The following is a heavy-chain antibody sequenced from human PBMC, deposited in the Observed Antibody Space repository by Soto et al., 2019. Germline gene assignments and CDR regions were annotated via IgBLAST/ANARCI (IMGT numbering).Heavy chain of an antibody. CDR3: ARDQEDMVVVPAAGGYYYYYGMDV. J-gene: IGHJ6*02. Sequence: SQTLSLTCAISGDSVSSNSAAWNWIRQSPSRGLEWLGRTYYRSKWYNDYAVSVKSRITINPDTSKNKFSLQLNSGTPEETAVYYCARDQEDMVVVPAAGGYYYYYGMDVWGQGTTVTVSS. V-gene: IGHV6-1*01. CDR2: TYYRSKWYN. D-gene: IGHD2-2*01. CDR1: GDSVSSNSAA.